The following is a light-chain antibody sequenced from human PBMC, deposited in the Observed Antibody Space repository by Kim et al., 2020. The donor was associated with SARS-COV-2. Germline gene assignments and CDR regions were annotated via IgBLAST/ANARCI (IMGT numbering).Light chain of an antibody. V-gene: IGKV1-5*01. CDR1: QSISSW. CDR2: DAS. J-gene: IGKJ1*01. Sequence: ASVGDGVTITCRASQSISSWLAWYQQKTGKAPKLLIYDASSLESGVPSRFSGSGSGTEFTLTISSLQPDDFATYYCQQYNSYSWTFGQGTKVDIK. CDR3: QQYNSYSWT.